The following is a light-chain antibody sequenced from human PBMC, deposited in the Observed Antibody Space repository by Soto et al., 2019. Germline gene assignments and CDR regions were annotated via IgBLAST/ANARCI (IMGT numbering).Light chain of an antibody. V-gene: IGKV3-15*01. CDR1: QSVRSN. CDR2: GSS. Sequence: EIVMTQSPATLSVSPGERATLSCRASQSVRSNLAWYQQKPGKGPRLLIYGSSTRATGIPARFSGSGSGTEFTLTSSSLQSEDFALYYCQQYNNWPLTFGGGTKVEIK. CDR3: QQYNNWPLT. J-gene: IGKJ4*01.